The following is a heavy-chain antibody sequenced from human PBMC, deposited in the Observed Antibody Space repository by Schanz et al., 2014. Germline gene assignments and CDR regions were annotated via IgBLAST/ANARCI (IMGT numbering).Heavy chain of an antibody. D-gene: IGHD6-19*01. J-gene: IGHJ4*02. V-gene: IGHV4-39*01. Sequence: QLQMQESGPGLVKPSETLSLTCSVSGDSISSTSYYWGWIRQPPGKGLEWIGSIYYSGSTYYNASLKSGVTIPVDPSKNQSSLKLNSVTAADSAVYYCARLWGGWRIPDYWGQGTLVTVSS. CDR3: ARLWGGWRIPDY. CDR2: IYYSGST. CDR1: GDSISSTSYY.